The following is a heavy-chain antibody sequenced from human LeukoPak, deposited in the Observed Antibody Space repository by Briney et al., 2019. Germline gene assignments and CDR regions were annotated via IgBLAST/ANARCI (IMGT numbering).Heavy chain of an antibody. Sequence: ASVKVSCKASGYTFTSYDINWVRQATGQGLEWMGWMNPNSGNTGYAQKFQGRVTMTRNTSISTAYMELSSLRSEGTAVYYCARGGYYGSGSYSIYYYGMDVWGQGTTVTVSS. V-gene: IGHV1-8*01. D-gene: IGHD3-10*01. J-gene: IGHJ6*02. CDR1: GYTFTSYD. CDR2: MNPNSGNT. CDR3: ARGGYYGSGSYSIYYYGMDV.